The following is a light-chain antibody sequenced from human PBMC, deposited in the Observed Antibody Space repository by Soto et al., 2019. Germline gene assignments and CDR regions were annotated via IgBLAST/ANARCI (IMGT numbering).Light chain of an antibody. Sequence: QSVLTQPPSVSGAPGQTVTILCTGSSSNLGAGNDVHWFQQFPGKAPTLLIAGNYIRPSKLPDRFSGSKAVTSASLTIADLQAEDEATYYCQSYDSSLSDVLFGGGTKLTVL. J-gene: IGLJ2*01. CDR1: SSNLGAGND. CDR3: QSYDSSLSDVL. V-gene: IGLV1-40*01. CDR2: GNY.